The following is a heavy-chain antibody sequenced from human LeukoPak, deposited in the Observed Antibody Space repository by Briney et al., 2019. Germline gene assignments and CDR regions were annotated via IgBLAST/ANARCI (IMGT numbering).Heavy chain of an antibody. Sequence: PGGSLRLSCAVSGFTFSGFWMSWSRQAPGKGLEWVASINSDGSEGYYADVVKGRFTISRDNAKNSLYLQINSLRAEDTAVYYCAKVSPYDSSGYYTNRFRFDYWGQGTLVTVSS. J-gene: IGHJ4*02. CDR3: AKVSPYDSSGYYTNRFRFDY. CDR1: GFTFSGFW. CDR2: INSDGSEG. V-gene: IGHV3-7*03. D-gene: IGHD3-22*01.